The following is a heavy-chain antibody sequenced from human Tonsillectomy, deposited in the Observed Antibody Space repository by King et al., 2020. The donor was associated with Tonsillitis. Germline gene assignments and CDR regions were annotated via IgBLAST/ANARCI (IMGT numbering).Heavy chain of an antibody. V-gene: IGHV7-4-1*02. CDR1: GYTFTSYA. D-gene: IGHD3-10*01. Sequence: QLVQSGSELKKPGASVKVSCKASGYTFTSYAMNWVRQAPGQGLEWMGWINTNTGNPTYAQGFTGRFVFSLDTSVSTAYLRISSLKAEDTAVYYCASSTMVRGVTTPRPYGMDVWGQGTTVTVSS. CDR2: INTNTGNP. CDR3: ASSTMVRGVTTPRPYGMDV. J-gene: IGHJ6*02.